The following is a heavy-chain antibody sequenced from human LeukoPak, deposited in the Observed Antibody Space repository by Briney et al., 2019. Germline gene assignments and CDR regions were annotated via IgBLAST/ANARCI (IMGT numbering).Heavy chain of an antibody. J-gene: IGHJ5*02. CDR2: MNPNSGNT. V-gene: IGHV1-8*01. Sequence: ASVKVTCKASGYTFTSYDINWVRQATGQGLEWMGWMNPNSGNTGYAQKFQGRVTMTRNTSISTAYMEQSSLRSEDTAVYYCARGRMVRGVGNWFDPWGQGTLVTVSS. CDR1: GYTFTSYD. CDR3: ARGRMVRGVGNWFDP. D-gene: IGHD3-10*01.